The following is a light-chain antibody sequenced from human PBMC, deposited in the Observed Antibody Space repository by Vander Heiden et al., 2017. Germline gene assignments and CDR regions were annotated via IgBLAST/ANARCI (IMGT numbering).Light chain of an antibody. J-gene: IGKJ1*01. CDR2: GAS. V-gene: IGKV3-20*01. CDR1: HYVSSSF. Sequence: ENVLTQSPGTLSLSQGERATLSCRASHYVSSSFLAWYQQKPGQAPRLLIYGASTRATAIPDRFSGSGSGTDFTLTITRLEPEDFAVYYCQQYGSSPTTFGQGTKVEI. CDR3: QQYGSSPTT.